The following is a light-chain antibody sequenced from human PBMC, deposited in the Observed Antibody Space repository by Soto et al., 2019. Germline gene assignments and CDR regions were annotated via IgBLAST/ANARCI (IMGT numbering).Light chain of an antibody. Sequence: QSALTQPGSVSGSPGQSITISCTGTSSDVGGYNYVSWYQQHPGKAPKLMIYDVSNRPSGVSNRFSGSKSVITASLTISGLEAEDEPDYYCSSYTSSSTVVFSGGTKLTVL. CDR2: DVS. CDR1: SSDVGGYNY. J-gene: IGLJ2*01. V-gene: IGLV2-14*01. CDR3: SSYTSSSTVV.